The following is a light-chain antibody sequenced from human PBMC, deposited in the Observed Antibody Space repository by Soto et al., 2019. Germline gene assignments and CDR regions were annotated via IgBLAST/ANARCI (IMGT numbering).Light chain of an antibody. Sequence: EIVMTQSPVTLSASPGERVTLSCRASQSVNINLAWYQQRPGQAPRVLIYGASNRASGSPDRFSGSGSGTDFILTISSLEPDDFALYYCQQYKDWPPLTFGGGTRVDLK. V-gene: IGKV3D-15*01. J-gene: IGKJ4*01. CDR2: GAS. CDR3: QQYKDWPPLT. CDR1: QSVNIN.